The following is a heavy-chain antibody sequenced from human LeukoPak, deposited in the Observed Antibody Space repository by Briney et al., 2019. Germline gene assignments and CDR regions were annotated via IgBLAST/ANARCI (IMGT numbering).Heavy chain of an antibody. J-gene: IGHJ6*03. Sequence: ASVKVSCKASGGTFSSYAISWVRQAPGQGLEWMGGIIPIFGTANYAQKFQGRVTITADESTSTAYMELSSLRSEDTAVYYCARPPVNRPYGYYYYCMDVWGKGTTVTVSS. D-gene: IGHD1-14*01. CDR2: IIPIFGTA. CDR1: GGTFSSYA. CDR3: ARPPVNRPYGYYYYCMDV. V-gene: IGHV1-69*13.